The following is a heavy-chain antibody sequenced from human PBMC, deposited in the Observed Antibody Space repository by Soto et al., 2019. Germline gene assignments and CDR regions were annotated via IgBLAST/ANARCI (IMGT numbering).Heavy chain of an antibody. CDR3: ARHSYEGSGMHHYFEY. CDR1: GGSISSSSYY. Sequence: SETLSLTCTVSGGSISSSSYYWGWIRQPPGKGLEWIGSIYYSGSTYYNPSLKSRVTISVDTSKNQFSLKLSSVTAADTAVYYCARHSYEGSGMHHYFEYWGRGTRVTVSS. D-gene: IGHD3-22*01. CDR2: IYYSGST. J-gene: IGHJ4*02. V-gene: IGHV4-39*01.